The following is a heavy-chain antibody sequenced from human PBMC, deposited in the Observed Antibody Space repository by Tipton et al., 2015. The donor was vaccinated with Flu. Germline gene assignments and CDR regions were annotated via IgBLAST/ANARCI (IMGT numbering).Heavy chain of an antibody. J-gene: IGHJ6*02. D-gene: IGHD3-10*01. V-gene: IGHV1-46*01. Sequence: QLVQSGAEVRKPGASVKVSCKTSGYTFTGYFMHWVRQAPGQGLEWMAIINPGDGTTTYAQKFQGRVTMTRDTSTSTVYMELSSLRSEDTAVYYCARYYYGSGSYSNPHYYYFGFDVWGQGTTVTVSS. CDR3: ARYYYGSGSYSNPHYYYFGFDV. CDR2: INPGDGTT. CDR1: GYTFTGYF.